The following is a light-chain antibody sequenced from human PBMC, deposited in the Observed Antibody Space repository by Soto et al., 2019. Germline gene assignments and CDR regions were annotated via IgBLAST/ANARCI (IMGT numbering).Light chain of an antibody. CDR3: QQYGSSPRT. CDR1: QTVTRSY. J-gene: IGKJ1*01. CDR2: GAS. V-gene: IGKV3-20*01. Sequence: EIVLTQSPGTMSLSPGERVTLSCRASQTVTRSYVAWYQQKPGQAPMLLIYGASIRATGIPDRFSGSGSGTDFTLTSSKLEPEDFAVYYCQQYGSSPRTFGQGTKVAIK.